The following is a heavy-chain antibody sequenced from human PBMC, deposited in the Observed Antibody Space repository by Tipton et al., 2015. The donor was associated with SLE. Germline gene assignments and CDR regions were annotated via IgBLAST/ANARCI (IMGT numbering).Heavy chain of an antibody. V-gene: IGHV4-59*10. D-gene: IGHD3-3*01. CDR1: GFTVSSNY. CDR2: IYTSGST. Sequence: LRLSCAASGFTVSSNYMSWVRQAPGKGLEWIGRIYTSGSTNYNPSLKSRVTISVDTSKNQFSLKLSSVTAADTAVYYCARAAPLRFLERSLPGYGMDVWGQGTTVTVSS. J-gene: IGHJ6*02. CDR3: ARAAPLRFLERSLPGYGMDV.